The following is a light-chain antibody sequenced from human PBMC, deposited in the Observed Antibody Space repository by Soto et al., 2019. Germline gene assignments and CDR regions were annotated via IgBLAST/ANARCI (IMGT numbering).Light chain of an antibody. V-gene: IGKV1-9*01. J-gene: IGKJ5*01. Sequence: IELTQSPSSLAASLGDRVTITCRASQGISSYLEWYQQKPGKAPKLLIYAASTLQSGVPSRFSGSGSGTDFTLTISSLQPEDFALYYCQQYSSSPFTFGQGTRLEIK. CDR1: QGISSY. CDR2: AAS. CDR3: QQYSSSPFT.